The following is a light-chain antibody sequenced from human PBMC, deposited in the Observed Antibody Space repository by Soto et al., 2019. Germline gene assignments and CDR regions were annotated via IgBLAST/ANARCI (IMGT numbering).Light chain of an antibody. V-gene: IGLV2-14*01. Sequence: QSALTQPASVSGSPGQSITISCTGTSSDVGGYNYVSWYQQHPGKAPKLMIYDVSNRPSGVSNRFSGSKSGNTASLTISGLRAEDEADYYCSSYTSSSTLFGTGTKLTVL. CDR2: DVS. CDR1: SSDVGGYNY. J-gene: IGLJ1*01. CDR3: SSYTSSSTL.